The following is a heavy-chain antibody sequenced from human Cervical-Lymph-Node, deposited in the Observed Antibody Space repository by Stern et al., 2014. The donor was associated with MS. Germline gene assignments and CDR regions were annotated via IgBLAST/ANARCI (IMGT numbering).Heavy chain of an antibody. V-gene: IGHV3-73*01. CDR2: IRSKANSYAT. CDR3: TRLHPTSSSHRYYFDY. Sequence: EMQLVESGGDLVQPGGSLKLSCAASGFTFSGSAMHWIRQASGKGLEWVGRIRSKANSYATAYTASVKGRFTISRDDSKNTAYLQMNSLKTEDTAVYYCTRLHPTSSSHRYYFDYWGQGILVTVSS. CDR1: GFTFSGSA. J-gene: IGHJ4*02.